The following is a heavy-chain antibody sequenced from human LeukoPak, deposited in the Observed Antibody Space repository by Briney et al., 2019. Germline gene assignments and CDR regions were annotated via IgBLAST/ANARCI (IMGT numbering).Heavy chain of an antibody. V-gene: IGHV1-2*02. CDR3: VEAVAGTYFDY. CDR2: INPNSGGT. D-gene: IGHD6-19*01. J-gene: IGHJ4*02. Sequence: RASVKASCKASGYTFTGYYMHWVRQAPGQGLEWMGWINPNSGGTNYTQKFQGRVTMTRDTSISTAYMELSRLRSDDTAVYYCVEAVAGTYFDYWGQGTLVTVSS. CDR1: GYTFTGYY.